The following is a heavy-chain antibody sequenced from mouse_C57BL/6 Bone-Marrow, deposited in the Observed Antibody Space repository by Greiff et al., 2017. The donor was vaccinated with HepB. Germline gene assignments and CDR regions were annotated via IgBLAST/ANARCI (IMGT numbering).Heavy chain of an antibody. Sequence: QVQLKESGAELVKPGASVKLSCKASGYTFTSYWMQWVKQRPGQGLEWIGEIDPSDSYTNYNQKFKGKATLTVDTSSSTAYVQLSSLTSEDSAVYYCARDGYYFYYAMDYWGQGTSVTVSS. V-gene: IGHV1-50*01. J-gene: IGHJ4*01. D-gene: IGHD2-3*01. CDR1: GYTFTSYW. CDR2: IDPSDSYT. CDR3: ARDGYYFYYAMDY.